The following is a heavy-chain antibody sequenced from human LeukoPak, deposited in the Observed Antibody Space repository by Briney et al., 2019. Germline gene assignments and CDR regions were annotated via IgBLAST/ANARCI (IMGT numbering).Heavy chain of an antibody. J-gene: IGHJ4*02. D-gene: IGHD6-13*01. CDR2: INPNSGGT. CDR3: ARDDGSWPNFDY. V-gene: IGHV1-2*06. CDR1: GYTFTGYY. Sequence: GASVKVSCKASGYTFTGYYMHWVRQAPGQGLEWMGRINPNSGGTNYAQKFQGRVTMTRDTSISTAYMELSRLRSDDTAVYYCARDDGSWPNFDYWGQGTLVTVSS.